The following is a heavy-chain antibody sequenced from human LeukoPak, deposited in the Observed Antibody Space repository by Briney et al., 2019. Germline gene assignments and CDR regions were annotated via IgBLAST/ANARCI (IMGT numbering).Heavy chain of an antibody. D-gene: IGHD3-16*01. J-gene: IGHJ4*02. V-gene: IGHV4-39*07. CDR2: IYYSGST. CDR3: ARRRPYSWGPLGY. CDR1: GGSISSNTYY. Sequence: SETLSLTCTVSGGSISSNTYYWGWIRQPPGKGLEWIGSIYYSGSTYYNPSLKSRVTISVDTSKNQFSLKLSSVTAADTAVYYCARRRPYSWGPLGYWGQGTLVTVSS.